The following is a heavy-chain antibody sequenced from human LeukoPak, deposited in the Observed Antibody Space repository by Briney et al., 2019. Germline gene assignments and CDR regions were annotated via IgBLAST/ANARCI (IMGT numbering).Heavy chain of an antibody. CDR3: ARVSSGATTVDY. Sequence: SETLSLTCTVSGDSIGSSYYYWGWIRQPPGKGLEWIGSIYDSGSTYYNPSLKSRVTISVDKSKNQFSLKLSSVTAADTAVYYCARVSSGATTVDYWGQGTLVTVSS. CDR2: IYDSGST. V-gene: IGHV4-39*07. J-gene: IGHJ4*02. CDR1: GDSIGSSYYY. D-gene: IGHD1-26*01.